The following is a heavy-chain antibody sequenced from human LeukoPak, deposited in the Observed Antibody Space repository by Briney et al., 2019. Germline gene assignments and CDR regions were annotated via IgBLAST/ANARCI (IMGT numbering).Heavy chain of an antibody. CDR3: ARQKVKGRLPHFDY. Sequence: PSETLSLTCTVSGGSISSYYWSWIRQPPGKGLEWIGYIYYSGSTNYNPSLKSRVTISVDTSKNQFSLKLSSVTAADTAVYYCARQKVKGRLPHFDYWGQGTLVTVSS. V-gene: IGHV4-59*08. J-gene: IGHJ4*02. CDR1: GGSISSYY. CDR2: IYYSGST. D-gene: IGHD2-15*01.